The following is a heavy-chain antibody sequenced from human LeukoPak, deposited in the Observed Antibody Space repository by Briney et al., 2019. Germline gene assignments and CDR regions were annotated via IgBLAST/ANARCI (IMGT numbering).Heavy chain of an antibody. D-gene: IGHD3-10*01. Sequence: GRSLRLSCAASGFTFSSYGMHWVRQAPDKGLEWVAVISYDGSNKFYGDSVKGRFTISRDNSKNTLYLQMNSLRAEDTAVYYCAKVGGSGSYYNFFDYWGQGTLVTVSS. CDR3: AKVGGSGSYYNFFDY. CDR1: GFTFSSYG. CDR2: ISYDGSNK. V-gene: IGHV3-30*18. J-gene: IGHJ4*02.